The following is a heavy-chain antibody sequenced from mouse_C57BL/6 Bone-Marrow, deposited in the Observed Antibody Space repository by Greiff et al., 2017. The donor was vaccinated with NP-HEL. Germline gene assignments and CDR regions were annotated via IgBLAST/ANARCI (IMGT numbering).Heavy chain of an antibody. J-gene: IGHJ4*01. Sequence: VQLQQSGPVLVKPGASVKMSCKASGCTFTDYYMNWVKQSPGHSLEWIGVINPYNGGTSYNQKFKGKATLTDDKSSSTAYMELNSLTSEDSAVYYCARTIYYGGSCYVYYYYAMDYWGQGTSVTVSS. CDR1: GCTFTDYY. CDR3: ARTIYYGGSCYVYYYYAMDY. V-gene: IGHV1-19*01. D-gene: IGHD1-1*01. CDR2: INPYNGGT.